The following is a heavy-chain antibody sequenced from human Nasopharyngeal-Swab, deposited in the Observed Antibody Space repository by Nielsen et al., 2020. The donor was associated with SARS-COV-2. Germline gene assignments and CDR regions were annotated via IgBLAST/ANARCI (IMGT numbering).Heavy chain of an antibody. Sequence: GEFLKISCAASGFTFSSSEMTWVRQAPGKGLEWVSYISSSGNTMYYADSVKGRFTISRDNAKNSLYLQMNSLRAEDTAVYYCARGPGGSYFDSWGQGTLVTVSS. J-gene: IGHJ4*02. D-gene: IGHD2-15*01. CDR3: ARGPGGSYFDS. V-gene: IGHV3-48*03. CDR2: ISSSGNTM. CDR1: GFTFSSSE.